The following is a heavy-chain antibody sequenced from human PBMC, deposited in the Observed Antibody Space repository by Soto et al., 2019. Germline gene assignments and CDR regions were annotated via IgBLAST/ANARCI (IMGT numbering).Heavy chain of an antibody. J-gene: IGHJ4*02. CDR3: ARGRLFLTTSGLAITYFDY. CDR2: ITHGGST. Sequence: SETLSLTCAVYSGSFSGYYYSWIRQSPGKGLEWIGEITHGGSTTYSPSLKSRVTMSLDTSKSQFSLNMTSMTAADTAVYYCARGRLFLTTSGLAITYFDYWGQGTLVTVSS. D-gene: IGHD3-3*01. V-gene: IGHV4-34*01. CDR1: SGSFSGYY.